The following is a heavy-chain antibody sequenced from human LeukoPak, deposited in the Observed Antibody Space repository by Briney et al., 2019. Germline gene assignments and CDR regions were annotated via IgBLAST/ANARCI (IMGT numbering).Heavy chain of an antibody. CDR3: ASPAQGEDF. V-gene: IGHV3-21*01. CDR2: ISSSSSYI. Sequence: KSGGSLRLSCAASGFTFSSYEMNWVRQAPGKGLEWVSSISSSSSYIYYADSVKGRFTISRDNAKNSLYLQMNSLRAEDTAVYYCASPAQGEDFWGQGTLVTVSS. CDR1: GFTFSSYE. J-gene: IGHJ4*02. D-gene: IGHD2-21*01.